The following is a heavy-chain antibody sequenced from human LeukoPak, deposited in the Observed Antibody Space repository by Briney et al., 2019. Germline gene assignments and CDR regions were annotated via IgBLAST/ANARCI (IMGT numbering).Heavy chain of an antibody. CDR3: ARAGAAAGTGRFDY. V-gene: IGHV4-39*06. Sequence: SETLSLTCTVSGGAISNDFYWGWIRQPPGMGLEWIGTIYSGGTTYYNPSLKSRVTISVDTSKNQFTLKLSSVTAADTAVYYCARAGAAAGTGRFDYWGQGTLVTVSS. J-gene: IGHJ4*02. CDR2: IYSGGTT. D-gene: IGHD6-13*01. CDR1: GGAISNDFY.